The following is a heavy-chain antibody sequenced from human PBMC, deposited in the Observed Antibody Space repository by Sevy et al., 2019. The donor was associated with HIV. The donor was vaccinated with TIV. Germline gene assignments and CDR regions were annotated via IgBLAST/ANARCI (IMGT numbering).Heavy chain of an antibody. Sequence: GSLRLSCAASGFTFSSHWMFWVRQAPGKGLMWVSHINSHGTITNYADSVKGRFAISRDNAKNTVYLRMDSLRAEDTAVYYCARGQLLQFLEWPSYSLDVWGQGTTVTVFS. CDR3: ARGQLLQFLEWPSYSLDV. J-gene: IGHJ6*02. D-gene: IGHD3-3*01. V-gene: IGHV3-74*01. CDR2: INSHGTIT. CDR1: GFTFSSHW.